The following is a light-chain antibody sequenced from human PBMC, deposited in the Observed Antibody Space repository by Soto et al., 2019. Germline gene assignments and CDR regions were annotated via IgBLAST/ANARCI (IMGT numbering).Light chain of an antibody. CDR1: QTVNSDY. CDR2: DAS. J-gene: IGKJ5*01. Sequence: EIVLTQSPGTLSLSPGETATLSCRASQTVNSDYLAWFQQRPGQAPRLLIYDASNRATGIPARFSGSGSGTDFTLTISSLEPDDFAVYYCQQRADWPITFGQGTRLEIK. CDR3: QQRADWPIT. V-gene: IGKV3-11*01.